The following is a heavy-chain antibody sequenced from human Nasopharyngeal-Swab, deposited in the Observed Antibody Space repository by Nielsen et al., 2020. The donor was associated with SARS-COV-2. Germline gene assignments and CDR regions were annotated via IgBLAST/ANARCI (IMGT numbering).Heavy chain of an antibody. CDR3: AKDGEAFYYYYYYMDV. D-gene: IGHD2-21*01. Sequence: GASLQISCAASGFTFSNYGMHWVRQAPGKGLEWVAVISYHGSYKYYADSVKGRFTISRDNSKNTLYLQMNSLRAEDTAVFYCAKDGEAFYYYYYYMDVWGKGTTVTVSS. J-gene: IGHJ6*03. V-gene: IGHV3-30*18. CDR2: ISYHGSYK. CDR1: GFTFSNYG.